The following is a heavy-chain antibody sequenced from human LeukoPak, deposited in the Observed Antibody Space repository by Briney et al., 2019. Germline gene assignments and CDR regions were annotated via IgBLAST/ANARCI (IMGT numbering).Heavy chain of an antibody. CDR1: GFSFSSYA. CDR3: AKRGSYSSSFTSTFDY. J-gene: IGHJ4*02. V-gene: IGHV3-23*01. CDR2: IGASGGTT. Sequence: GGSLRLSCAASGFSFSSYAMNWVRQAPGKGLEWVSVIGASGGTTYYADSVKGRFTISRDNSKNTLCLQMNSLRAEDTAVYYCAKRGSYSSSFTSTFDYWGQGTLVTVSS. D-gene: IGHD6-6*01.